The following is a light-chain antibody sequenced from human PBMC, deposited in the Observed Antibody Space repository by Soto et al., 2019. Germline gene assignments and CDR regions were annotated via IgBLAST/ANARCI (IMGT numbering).Light chain of an antibody. CDR3: QQYNNWPRT. V-gene: IGKV3-15*01. CDR2: GAF. CDR1: QSVSSN. Sequence: EIVMTHSPATLSVSPCERATLSFRASQSVSSNLAWYQQKPGQAPRLLIYGAFTRATGIPARFSGSGSGTEFTLTISSLQSEDFAVYYCQQYNNWPRTFGQGTKVDI. J-gene: IGKJ1*01.